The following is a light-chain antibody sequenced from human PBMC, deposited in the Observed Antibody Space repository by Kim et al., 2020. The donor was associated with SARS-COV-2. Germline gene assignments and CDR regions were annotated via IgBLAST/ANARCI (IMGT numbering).Light chain of an antibody. V-gene: IGLV3-9*01. CDR3: QVWDSSTRV. Sequence: VSVVQGQTARITCGGNNIGSKNVHWYQQKPGQAPVLVIYRDSNRPSGIPERFSGSNSGNMATLTISRAQAGDEADYYCQVWDSSTRVFGGGTQLTVL. J-gene: IGLJ3*02. CDR2: RDS. CDR1: NIGSKN.